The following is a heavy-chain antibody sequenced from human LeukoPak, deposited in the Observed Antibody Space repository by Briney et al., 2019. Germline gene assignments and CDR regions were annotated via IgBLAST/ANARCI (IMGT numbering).Heavy chain of an antibody. CDR2: ISPYNGNI. Sequence: ASVKVSCKASGYTFTNYGISWVRQAPGQGLEWVGWISPYNGNIKYEQRFQGRVTMTTDTSTSTAYMELRSLTSDDTALYYCARDLKITILGVLPWDYFDCWGQGTLVTVSS. D-gene: IGHD3-3*01. CDR1: GYTFTNYG. CDR3: ARDLKITILGVLPWDYFDC. J-gene: IGHJ4*02. V-gene: IGHV1-18*01.